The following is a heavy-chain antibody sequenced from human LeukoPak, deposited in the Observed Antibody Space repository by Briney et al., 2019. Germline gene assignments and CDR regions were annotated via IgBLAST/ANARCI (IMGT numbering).Heavy chain of an antibody. CDR1: GYTFTSYG. CDR2: IIPILGIA. J-gene: IGHJ4*02. Sequence: GASVKVSCKASGYTFTSYGISWVRQAPGQGLEWMGRIIPILGIANYAQKFQGRVTITADKSTSTAYMELSSLRSEDTAVYYCARPAVTTMYYFDYWGQGTLVTVSS. D-gene: IGHD4-11*01. V-gene: IGHV1-69*04. CDR3: ARPAVTTMYYFDY.